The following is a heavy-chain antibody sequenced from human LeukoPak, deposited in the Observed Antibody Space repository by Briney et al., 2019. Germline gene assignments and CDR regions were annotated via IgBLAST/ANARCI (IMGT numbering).Heavy chain of an antibody. CDR3: ARLVCSTIPCYGKFYFDS. CDR2: ITGSSDSI. CDR1: GFTFSSYA. V-gene: IGHV3-21*01. Sequence: GGSLRLSCAASGFTFSSYAMEWVRQAPGKGLEWVSSITGSSDSIYYADSVKGRFTISRDNAKNSVYLQMNSLRAEDTAVYYCARLVCSTIPCYGKFYFDSWGQGTPVPVSS. D-gene: IGHD2-2*01. J-gene: IGHJ4*02.